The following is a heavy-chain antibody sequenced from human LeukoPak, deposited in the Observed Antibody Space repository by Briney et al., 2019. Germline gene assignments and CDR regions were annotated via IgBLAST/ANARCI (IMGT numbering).Heavy chain of an antibody. D-gene: IGHD4-23*01. CDR2: IYFTGFT. CDR3: ARDAYGGNSWGWFDP. J-gene: IGHJ5*02. V-gene: IGHV4-59*01. Sequence: SETLSLTRTVSDGSISGYYWSWIRQSPGKGLEWIGYIYFTGFTHYNPSLKSRVTMSVDMSKYQFSLNLNSVTAADTAVYYCARDAYGGNSWGWFDPWGQGTLVTVSA. CDR1: DGSISGYY.